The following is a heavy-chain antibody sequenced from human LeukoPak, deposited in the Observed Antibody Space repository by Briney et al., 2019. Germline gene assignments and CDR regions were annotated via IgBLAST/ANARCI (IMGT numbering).Heavy chain of an antibody. CDR3: ARGAGWYDY. V-gene: IGHV4-34*11. D-gene: IGHD6-19*01. CDR1: GGSFSGYY. CDR2: IHYTGRT. J-gene: IGHJ4*02. Sequence: PSETLSLTCAVYGGSFSGYYWSWIRQPPGEGLEWIAYIHYTGRTNYNPSLKGRVTISVDTSNSQFSLNLNSVTAADTAVYYCARGAGWYDYWGQGTLVTVSS.